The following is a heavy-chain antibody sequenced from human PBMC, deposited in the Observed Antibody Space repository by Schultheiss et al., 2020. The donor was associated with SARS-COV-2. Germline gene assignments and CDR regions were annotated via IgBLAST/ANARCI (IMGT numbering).Heavy chain of an antibody. Sequence: GSLRLSCAASGFTFSSYAMSWIRQPPGKGLEWIGEINHSGSTNYNPSLKSRVTISVDTSKNQFSLKLSSVTAADTAVYYCARHRLAVAGKYFDYWGQGTLVTVSS. V-gene: IGHV4-34*01. D-gene: IGHD6-19*01. J-gene: IGHJ4*02. CDR2: INHSGST. CDR3: ARHRLAVAGKYFDY. CDR1: GFTFSSYA.